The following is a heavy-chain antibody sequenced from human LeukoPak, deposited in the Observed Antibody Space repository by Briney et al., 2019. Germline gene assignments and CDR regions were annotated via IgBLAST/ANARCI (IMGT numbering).Heavy chain of an antibody. CDR1: GFTFSSYG. CDR2: ISYDGNNK. D-gene: IGHD3-16*01. CDR3: AKEATVWEDYFDY. J-gene: IGHJ4*02. V-gene: IGHV3-30*18. Sequence: GGSLRLSCAASGFTFSSYGMHWVRQAPGKGLQWVALISYDGNNKYYADSVKGRFTISRDNSKNTLYPQMNSLRGEDTAVYYCAKEATVWEDYFDYWGQGTLLTVSS.